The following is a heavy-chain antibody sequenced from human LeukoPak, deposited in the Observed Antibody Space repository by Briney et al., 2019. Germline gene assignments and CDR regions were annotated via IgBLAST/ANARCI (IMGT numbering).Heavy chain of an antibody. CDR2: IYHNGNS. D-gene: IGHD5-24*01. Sequence: PSETLSLTCSVFGDSFNEYYWIWLGQPPGKGLQWIGYIYHNGNSNYNPSLQGRLTISVDTAKNQFSLTLTYVTAADTAVYYCARDGGLQSHFDYWGQGALVTVSS. CDR3: ARDGGLQSHFDY. J-gene: IGHJ4*02. CDR1: GDSFNEYY. V-gene: IGHV4-59*01.